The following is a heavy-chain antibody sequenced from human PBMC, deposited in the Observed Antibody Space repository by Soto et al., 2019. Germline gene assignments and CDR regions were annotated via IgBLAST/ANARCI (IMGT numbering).Heavy chain of an antibody. Sequence: QIQMVQSGAEVKQPGASVKISCKTSGYTFSSYSINWVRQAPGQGLEWMAWISTYSGNTHYAERVQGRVTVTLDKSARTAFMEMRGLTSDDTAVYFCARDNSYCDIWGQGPLVTVSA. D-gene: IGHD5-18*01. CDR1: GYTFSSYS. V-gene: IGHV1-18*04. CDR2: ISTYSGNT. J-gene: IGHJ4*02. CDR3: ARDNSYCDI.